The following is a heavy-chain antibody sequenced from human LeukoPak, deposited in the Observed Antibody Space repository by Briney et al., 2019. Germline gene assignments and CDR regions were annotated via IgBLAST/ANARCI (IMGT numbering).Heavy chain of an antibody. CDR2: ISYDGRSQ. D-gene: IGHD6-25*01. V-gene: IGHV3-30*14. CDR3: ARMNRGSGDY. J-gene: IGHJ4*02. CDR1: GFIFSNYA. Sequence: GGSLRLSCPASGFIFSNYALHWVRQPPGKGLEWVAAISYDGRSQYYADSVKDRFIISRDDSNNTVYLQLNSLRSGDTAVYFCARMNRGSGDYWGQGTLVTVSS.